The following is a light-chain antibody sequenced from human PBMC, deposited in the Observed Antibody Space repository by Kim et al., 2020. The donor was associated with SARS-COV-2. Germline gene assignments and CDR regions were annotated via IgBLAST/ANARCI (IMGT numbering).Light chain of an antibody. CDR1: SANIGTKG. J-gene: IGLJ3*02. V-gene: IGLV1-51*01. CDR2: DDN. Sequence: QSVLTQPPSVSAAPGQRVTITCSGSSANIGTKGVYWYQHLPGTVPKLLIYDDNKRPAGIPDRFSGSKSGTSATLAITGLQTGDEADYYCGTWDNSLSAGVFGGGTQLTVL. CDR3: GTWDNSLSAGV.